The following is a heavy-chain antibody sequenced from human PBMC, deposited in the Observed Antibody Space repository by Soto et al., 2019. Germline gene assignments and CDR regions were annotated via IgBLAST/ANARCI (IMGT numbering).Heavy chain of an antibody. Sequence: EVQLLESGGGLVQPGGSLRLSCAASGFTFSSYAMSWVRQAPGKGLEWVSAISGSGGSTYYADSVKGRFTISRDNSKNTLYLQMNSLRAEDTAVYYCAKDWGYCSSTSCFDYYYYMDVWGKGTTVTVSS. CDR2: ISGSGGST. D-gene: IGHD2-2*01. CDR3: AKDWGYCSSTSCFDYYYYMDV. V-gene: IGHV3-23*01. J-gene: IGHJ6*03. CDR1: GFTFSSYA.